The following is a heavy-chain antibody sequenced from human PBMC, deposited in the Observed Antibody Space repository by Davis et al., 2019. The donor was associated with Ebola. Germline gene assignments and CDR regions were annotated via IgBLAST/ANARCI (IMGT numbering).Heavy chain of an antibody. D-gene: IGHD1-14*01. CDR2: IYYSGST. CDR1: GGSISSYY. J-gene: IGHJ6*02. Sequence: SETLSLTCTVSGGSISSYYWSWIRQPPGKGLEWIGYIYYSGSTNYNPSLKSRVTISVDTSKNQFSLKLSSVTAADTAVYYCARHGNHYYYGMDVWGQGTTVTVSS. CDR3: ARHGNHYYYGMDV. V-gene: IGHV4-59*08.